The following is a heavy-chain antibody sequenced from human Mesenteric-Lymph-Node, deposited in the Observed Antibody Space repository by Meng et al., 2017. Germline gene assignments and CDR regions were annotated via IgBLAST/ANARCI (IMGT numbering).Heavy chain of an antibody. J-gene: IGHJ4*02. D-gene: IGHD3-22*01. CDR1: GASISSNNW. Sequence: QEAGPDLVMPAGPVSLTCAVSGASISSNNWWSWVRQSPGKGLEWIGEIHHSGSTNYNPSLKSRVTISVDKSKNQFSLKLSAVTAADTAVYYCARSLPYYDGSGHWYHFDYWGQGTLVTVSS. CDR3: ARSLPYYDGSGHWYHFDY. V-gene: IGHV4-4*02. CDR2: IHHSGST.